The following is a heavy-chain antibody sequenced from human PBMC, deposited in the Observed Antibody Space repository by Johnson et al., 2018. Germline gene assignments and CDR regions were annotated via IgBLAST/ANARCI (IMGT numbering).Heavy chain of an antibody. J-gene: IGHJ6*03. CDR3: ARSRGHYYYYYMDV. CDR2: IIPIFGTP. Sequence: QVQLVQSGAEVKKPGSSVKVSCKASGGTFSSYEINWVRQAPGQGLEWMGGIIPIFGTPSYAQKFQDRVTITADESTSTAYMELRSLRSDDSAVYYCARSRGHYYYYYMDVWCKGTTVTVSS. D-gene: IGHD3-10*01. V-gene: IGHV1-69*01. CDR1: GGTFSSYE.